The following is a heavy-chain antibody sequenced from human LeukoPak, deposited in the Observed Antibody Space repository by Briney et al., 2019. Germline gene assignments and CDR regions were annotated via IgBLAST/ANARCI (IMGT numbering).Heavy chain of an antibody. CDR1: GFTFSTSA. V-gene: IGHV3-23*01. J-gene: IGHJ4*02. CDR3: AKVGAAGIAVVLVDY. Sequence: GGSLRLSCAASGFTFSTSAMTWVRQAPGKGLEWVSSISDNTYYADSVKGRFTISRDNSKNTLYLQMNSLRAEDTAVYYCAKVGAAGIAVVLVDYWGQGTLVTVSS. CDR2: ISDNT. D-gene: IGHD6-19*01.